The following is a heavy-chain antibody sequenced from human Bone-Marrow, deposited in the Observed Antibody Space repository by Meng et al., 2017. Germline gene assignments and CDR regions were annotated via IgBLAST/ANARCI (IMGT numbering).Heavy chain of an antibody. CDR1: GGSISSYY. V-gene: IGHV4-59*01. Sequence: SETLSLTCTVSGGSISSYYWSWIRQPPGKGLEWIWYIYYSGSTNYNPSLKSRVTISVDTSKNQFSLKLSSVTAADTAVYYCARDRGYSYGPPYYYYGMDVWGQGTTVTVSS. D-gene: IGHD5-18*01. CDR2: IYYSGST. CDR3: ARDRGYSYGPPYYYYGMDV. J-gene: IGHJ6*02.